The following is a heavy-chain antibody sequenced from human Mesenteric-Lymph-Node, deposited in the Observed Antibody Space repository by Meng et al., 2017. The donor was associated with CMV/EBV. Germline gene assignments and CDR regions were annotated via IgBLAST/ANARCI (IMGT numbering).Heavy chain of an antibody. J-gene: IGHJ6*02. V-gene: IGHV1-69*05. Sequence: RQAPGQRLEWMGGIIPIFGTANYAQKFQGRVTITTDESTSTAYMELSSLRSEDTAVYYCARNLPQSSITIFGVVIPATYYYYGMDVWGQGTTVTVSS. CDR3: ARNLPQSSITIFGVVIPATYYYYGMDV. D-gene: IGHD3-3*01. CDR2: IIPIFGTA.